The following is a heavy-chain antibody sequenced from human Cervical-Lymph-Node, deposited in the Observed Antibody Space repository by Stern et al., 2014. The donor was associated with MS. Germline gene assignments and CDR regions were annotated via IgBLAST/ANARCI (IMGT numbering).Heavy chain of an antibody. V-gene: IGHV1-18*01. CDR3: ARAGDYDYVWGSYRYTAGRLDY. Sequence: QVQLVQSGAEVKKPGASVKVSCKASGYTFTSYGISWVRQATGEGLEWMGWISAYNGNTNYAQKLQGRVTMTTDTSTSTAYMELRSLRSDDTAVYYCARAGDYDYVWGSYRYTAGRLDYWGQGTLVTVSS. CDR2: ISAYNGNT. D-gene: IGHD3-16*02. J-gene: IGHJ4*02. CDR1: GYTFTSYG.